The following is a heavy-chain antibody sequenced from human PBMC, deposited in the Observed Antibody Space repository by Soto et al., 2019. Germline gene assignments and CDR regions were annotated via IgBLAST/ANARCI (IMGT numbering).Heavy chain of an antibody. Sequence: EVQVLESGGGLVQPGGSLRLSCTASGITFRSYAMSWVRQAPGKGLEWVSTISGNGRVTYYADSVKGRFSISRDNSMDTVYLQLTSLRAEDTALYYCALRGHSIGYFASWGQGVLVTVSS. D-gene: IGHD2-15*01. CDR3: ALRGHSIGYFAS. CDR1: GITFRSYA. V-gene: IGHV3-23*01. CDR2: ISGNGRVT. J-gene: IGHJ4*02.